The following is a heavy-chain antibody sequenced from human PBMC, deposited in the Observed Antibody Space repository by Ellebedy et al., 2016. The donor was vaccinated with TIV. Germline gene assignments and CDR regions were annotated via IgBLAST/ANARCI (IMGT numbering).Heavy chain of an antibody. CDR2: IWSDGSNT. CDR1: GFRFSSHG. Sequence: GESLKISXEASGFRFSSHGMHWVRQAPGKGLEWVASIWSDGSNTYYPDSVKGRFTISRDNSKNTLYLQMNSLRAEDTAVYYCAKEVGSTVQLWGYMDVWGKGTTVTVSS. D-gene: IGHD5-18*01. CDR3: AKEVGSTVQLWGYMDV. J-gene: IGHJ6*03. V-gene: IGHV3-33*06.